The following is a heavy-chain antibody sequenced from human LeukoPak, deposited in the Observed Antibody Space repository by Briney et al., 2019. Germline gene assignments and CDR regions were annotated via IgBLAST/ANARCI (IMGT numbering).Heavy chain of an antibody. Sequence: SETLSLTCAVYGGSFSGYYWSWIRQPPGKGLEWIGEIDHTGSTHYNPSLKSRVTMSVDASKDQFSLKLSFVTAADTAVYYCARVRGLWFGVRDDSWGQGTLVTVSS. V-gene: IGHV4-34*01. CDR3: ARVRGLWFGVRDDS. D-gene: IGHD3-10*01. CDR1: GGSFSGYY. J-gene: IGHJ4*02. CDR2: IDHTGST.